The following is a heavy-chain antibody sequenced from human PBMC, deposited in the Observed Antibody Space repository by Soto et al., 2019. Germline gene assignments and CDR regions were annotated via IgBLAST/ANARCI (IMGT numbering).Heavy chain of an antibody. Sequence: SETLSLTCAVSGGSFSGYSWTWTWIRQPPGKGLEWIASIYRSGSTFYNPSLKSRVTISIDTSKNQFSLTLTSVLAADTAVYYCARGPGSTAFDPWGQGTLVTVSS. D-gene: IGHD5-18*01. CDR1: GGSFSGYS. V-gene: IGHV4-38-2*01. J-gene: IGHJ5*02. CDR3: ARGPGSTAFDP. CDR2: IYRSGST.